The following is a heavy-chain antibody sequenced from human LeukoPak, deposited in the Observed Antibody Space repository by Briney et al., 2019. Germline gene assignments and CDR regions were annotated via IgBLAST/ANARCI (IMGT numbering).Heavy chain of an antibody. V-gene: IGHV4-38-2*02. D-gene: IGHD6-13*01. J-gene: IGHJ4*02. CDR2: IRHSGNI. Sequence: KPSETLSLTCTVSGYSISSGYYWGWIRQPPGKGLEWIGTIRHSGNIYYNPSLKSRVTISVDTSKNQFSLKLNSVTAADTAVYYCTNRVGFTNPWYFDYWGQGTLVTVSS. CDR3: TNRVGFTNPWYFDY. CDR1: GYSISSGYY.